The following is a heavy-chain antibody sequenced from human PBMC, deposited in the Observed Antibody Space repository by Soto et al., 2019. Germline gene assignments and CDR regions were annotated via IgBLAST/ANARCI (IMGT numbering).Heavy chain of an antibody. J-gene: IGHJ4*02. CDR3: AREYYGLLTGYYTDY. CDR1: GFPFSSYW. Sequence: EVQLVESGGDLVQRGGSLSLSCAASGFPFSSYWMHWVRHTPGKGLDWVARISGDGVTTYYADSVTGRFTVSRDNAENTLSLQISGLRAEDTAVYYCAREYYGLLTGYYTDYWGQGTLVSVSS. V-gene: IGHV3-74*01. D-gene: IGHD3-9*01. CDR2: ISGDGVTT.